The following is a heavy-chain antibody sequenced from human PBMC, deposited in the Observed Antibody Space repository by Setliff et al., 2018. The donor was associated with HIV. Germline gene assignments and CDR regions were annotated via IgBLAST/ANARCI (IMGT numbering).Heavy chain of an antibody. J-gene: IGHJ4*02. D-gene: IGHD3-10*01. V-gene: IGHV4-31*03. CDR3: AREGLWFGELSGAHDF. Sequence: PSETLSLTCTVSGGSITSASYYWSWIRQHPGKGLEWIGYIFYSGSAYYNPSLKSRVSISMDTSNNSFSLRLTSLTAADTAMYYCAREGLWFGELSGAHDFWGQGALVTVSS. CDR1: GGSITSASYY. CDR2: IFYSGSA.